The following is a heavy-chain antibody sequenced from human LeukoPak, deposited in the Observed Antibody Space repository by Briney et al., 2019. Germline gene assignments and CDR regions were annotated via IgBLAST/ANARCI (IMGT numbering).Heavy chain of an antibody. D-gene: IGHD3-10*01. CDR1: VYTLTGYY. CDR3: ARDAHGSGSYLAPYYYYSMDV. V-gene: IGHV1-46*01. CDR2: NKPSGGST. Sequence: ASLKVSCKASVYTLTGYYIHCVRQTPVQGLEWMGINKPSGGSTSYAQKFQGRVTMTRDTSTSTVYMELSSLRSEDTAVYYCARDAHGSGSYLAPYYYYSMDVWGQGTTVTVSS. J-gene: IGHJ6*02.